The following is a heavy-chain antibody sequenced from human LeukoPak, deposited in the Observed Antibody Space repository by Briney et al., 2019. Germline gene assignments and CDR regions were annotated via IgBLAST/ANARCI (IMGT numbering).Heavy chain of an antibody. CDR2: INHSGST. D-gene: IGHD4-17*01. CDR3: ARGSGDYVLVYWFDP. CDR1: GGSFSGYY. V-gene: IGHV4-34*01. J-gene: IGHJ5*02. Sequence: SETLSLTCAVYGGSFSGYYWSWIRQPPGKGLEWIGEINHSGSTNYNPSLKSRVTISVDTSKNQFSLKLSSVTAADTAVYYCARGSGDYVLVYWFDPWGQGTLVTVSS.